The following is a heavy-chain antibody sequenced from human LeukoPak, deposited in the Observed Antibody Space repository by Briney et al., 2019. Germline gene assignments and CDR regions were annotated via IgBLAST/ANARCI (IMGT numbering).Heavy chain of an antibody. D-gene: IGHD1-26*01. CDR3: ARMGGIYYGGVDY. Sequence: GGSLRLSCAASGFTFSSYEMNWVRQAPGNGLERVSYISSSGSTIYYADSVKGRFTISRDNAKNSLYLQMNSLRAEDTAVYYCARMGGIYYGGVDYWGQGTLVTVSS. CDR1: GFTFSSYE. V-gene: IGHV3-48*03. J-gene: IGHJ4*02. CDR2: ISSSGSTI.